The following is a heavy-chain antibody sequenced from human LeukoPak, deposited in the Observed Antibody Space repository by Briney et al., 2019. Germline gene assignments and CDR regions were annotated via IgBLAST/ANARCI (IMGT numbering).Heavy chain of an antibody. CDR1: GFIFSNNW. V-gene: IGHV3-7*01. CDR3: ATYSSGNGREFQH. J-gene: IGHJ1*01. Sequence: AGGSLRLSCAASGFIFSNNWMSWVRQAPGKGLEWVANIKQDGSETYYVDSVKGRFTISRDNAKNSVYLQMNSLRAEDTAVYYCATYSSGNGREFQHWGQGTLVTVSS. D-gene: IGHD3-22*01. CDR2: IKQDGSET.